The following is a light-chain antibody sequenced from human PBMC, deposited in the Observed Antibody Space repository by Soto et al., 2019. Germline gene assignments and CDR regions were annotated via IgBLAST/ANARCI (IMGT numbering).Light chain of an antibody. CDR3: QHYNSYSEA. J-gene: IGKJ1*01. CDR2: KAS. V-gene: IGKV1-5*03. Sequence: DIQMTQSPSTLSGSVGDRVTITCWASQTISSWLAWYQQKPGKAPKLLIYKASTLKSGVASRFSGSGSGTEFTLTISSLQPDDFATYYCQHYNSYSEAFGQGTTVDIK. CDR1: QTISSW.